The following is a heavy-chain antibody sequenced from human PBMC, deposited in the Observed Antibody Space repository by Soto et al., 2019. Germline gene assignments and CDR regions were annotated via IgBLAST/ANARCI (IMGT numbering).Heavy chain of an antibody. CDR1: DGSISSYY. D-gene: IGHD6-19*01. Sequence: PSETLSLTCTVSDGSISSYYWNWIRQPPGKGLEWIGYIYYSGSTNYNPSLKSRVTISVDTSKNQFSLKLSSVTAADTAVYYCARAVGYSSGWFFNSEYWGQGALVTLPS. CDR3: ARAVGYSSGWFFNSEY. J-gene: IGHJ4*02. CDR2: IYYSGST. V-gene: IGHV4-59*01.